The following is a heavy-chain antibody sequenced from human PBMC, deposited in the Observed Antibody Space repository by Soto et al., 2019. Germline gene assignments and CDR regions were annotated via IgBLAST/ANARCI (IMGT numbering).Heavy chain of an antibody. CDR2: IHSDGSST. CDR3: ARGDRGAFDL. D-gene: IGHD1-26*01. J-gene: IGHJ3*01. Sequence: EVQLVESGGGLVQPGESLRLSCAASGFTFSYYWMHWVRQAPGKGLVWVSRIHSDGSSTTYADSVKGRFTISRDNARNTRYLRMSRRRAEDTAVYYCARGDRGAFDLWGQGTVVTVSS. V-gene: IGHV3-74*01. CDR1: GFTFSYYW.